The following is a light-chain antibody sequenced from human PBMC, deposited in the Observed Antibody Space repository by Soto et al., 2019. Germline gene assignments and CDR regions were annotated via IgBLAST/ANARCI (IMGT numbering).Light chain of an antibody. V-gene: IGLV2-14*01. Sequence: QSALTQPASVSGSPGQSITISCTGTSSDVGGYNYVSWYQQHPGKAPKLIIYEVSNRPSGVSNRFSGSKSGDTASLTISGLHVEDEADYYCSSYTSSSTLYVFGTGTKLTVL. CDR2: EVS. CDR3: SSYTSSSTLYV. CDR1: SSDVGGYNY. J-gene: IGLJ1*01.